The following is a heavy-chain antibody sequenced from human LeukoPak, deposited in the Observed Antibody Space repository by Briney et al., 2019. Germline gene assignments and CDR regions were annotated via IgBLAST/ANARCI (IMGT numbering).Heavy chain of an antibody. D-gene: IGHD2-15*01. CDR2: IYHSGST. CDR1: GGSISSGGYS. Sequence: PSQTLSLTCTVSGGSISSGGYSWSWIRQPPGKGLEWIGYIYHSGSTYYNPSLKSRVTISVDRSKNQFSLKLSSVTAADTAVYYCARESCSGGSCYPSWFDPWGQGTLVTVSS. CDR3: ARESCSGGSCYPSWFDP. V-gene: IGHV4-30-2*01. J-gene: IGHJ5*02.